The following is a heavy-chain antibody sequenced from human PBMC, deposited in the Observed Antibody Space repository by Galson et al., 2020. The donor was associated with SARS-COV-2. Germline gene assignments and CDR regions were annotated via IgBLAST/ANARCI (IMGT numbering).Heavy chain of an antibody. CDR2: IDWDDDK. Sequence: SGPTLVKPTQTLTLTCTFSGFSLSTSGMCVGWIRQPPGKALEWLALIDWDDDKYYSASLKTRLTISKDTSKNQVVLTMANLDPVDTASYYCARIRKDRSGAFDHWGQGILVTVSS. D-gene: IGHD2-15*01. CDR3: ARIRKDRSGAFDH. J-gene: IGHJ4*02. CDR1: GFSLSTSGMC. V-gene: IGHV2-70*01.